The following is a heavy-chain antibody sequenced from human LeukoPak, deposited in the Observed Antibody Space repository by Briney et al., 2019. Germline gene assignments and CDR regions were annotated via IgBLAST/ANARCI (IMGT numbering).Heavy chain of an antibody. CDR2: ISGSGGST. CDR3: AKDYLSTRNYAFWSGYPFPPPAHYSYGMDV. D-gene: IGHD3-3*01. CDR1: GFTFSSYA. Sequence: PGGSLRLSCAASGFTFSSYAMSWVRQAPGKGLEWVSAISGSGGSTYYADSVKGRFTISRDNSKNTLYLQMNSLRAEDKAVYYCAKDYLSTRNYAFWSGYPFPPPAHYSYGMDVWGQGTTVTVSS. V-gene: IGHV3-23*01. J-gene: IGHJ6*02.